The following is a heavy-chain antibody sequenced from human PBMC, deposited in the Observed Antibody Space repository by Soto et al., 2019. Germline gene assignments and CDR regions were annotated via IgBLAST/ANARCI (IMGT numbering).Heavy chain of an antibody. CDR2: INPSSGST. CDR3: TGSYYDFWSGPGHFDY. V-gene: IGHV1-46*03. CDR1: GYTFTSYY. Sequence: ASVKVFCKASGYTFTSYYMHWVRQAPGQGLEWMGIINPSSGSTNYAQNFQGRVTMTRDTSTTTVYMELSSLRSEDTAVYYCTGSYYDFWSGPGHFDYWGQGALVTVSS. D-gene: IGHD3-3*01. J-gene: IGHJ4*02.